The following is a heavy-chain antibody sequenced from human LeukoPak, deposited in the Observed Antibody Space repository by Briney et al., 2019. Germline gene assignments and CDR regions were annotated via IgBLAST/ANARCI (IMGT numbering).Heavy chain of an antibody. Sequence: PGGSLRLSCAASGFTFSSYDMSWVRQAPGKGLEWVSVIYSDGGTFYSDSVKGRFTISRDYSKSTLYLQMNSLRADDTAVYYCARDSNGPAFWGQGTLVTVSS. CDR3: ARDSNGPAF. J-gene: IGHJ4*02. CDR2: IYSDGGT. V-gene: IGHV3-53*01. CDR1: GFTFSSYD. D-gene: IGHD6-19*01.